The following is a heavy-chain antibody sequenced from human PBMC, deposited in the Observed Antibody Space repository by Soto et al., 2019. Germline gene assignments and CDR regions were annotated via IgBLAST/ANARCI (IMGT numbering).Heavy chain of an antibody. CDR1: GYTVTGYY. V-gene: IGHV1-2*02. D-gene: IGHD3-22*01. Sequence: ASVKVSCKASGYTVTGYYMHGVRQAPGQGLEWMGWINPNSGGTNYAQKFQGRVTMTRDTYISTAYMELSRLRSDDTAVYYCARDLLPSSGYYYDYWGQGTLVTVSS. J-gene: IGHJ4*02. CDR3: ARDLLPSSGYYYDY. CDR2: INPNSGGT.